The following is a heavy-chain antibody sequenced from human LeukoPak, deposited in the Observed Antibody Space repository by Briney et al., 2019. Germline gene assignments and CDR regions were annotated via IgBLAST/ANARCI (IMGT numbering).Heavy chain of an antibody. J-gene: IGHJ4*02. CDR3: AREERAIAALGRGALDY. Sequence: ASVKVSCKASGYTFTTYFIHWVRQAPGQGLEWMEIINISSGTTTNAQKFQGRVTMTRDTSTGIVYMELSSLRSDDTAVYYCAREERAIAALGRGALDYWGQGTLVTVSS. CDR2: INISSGTT. V-gene: IGHV1-46*01. CDR1: GYTFTTYF. D-gene: IGHD6-13*01.